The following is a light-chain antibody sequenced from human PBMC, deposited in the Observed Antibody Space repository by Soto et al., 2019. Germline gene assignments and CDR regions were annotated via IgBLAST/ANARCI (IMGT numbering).Light chain of an antibody. J-gene: IGLJ1*01. CDR2: DVS. Sequence: QSVLTQPRSVSGSPGQSVTISCTGTSSDVGGYNYVSWYQQHPGKAPKLMIYDVSKRPSGVPDRFSGSKSGNTASLTISGLQAEDEADYYCCSYAGSYTHYDFGTGTKLTVL. V-gene: IGLV2-11*01. CDR1: SSDVGGYNY. CDR3: CSYAGSYTHYD.